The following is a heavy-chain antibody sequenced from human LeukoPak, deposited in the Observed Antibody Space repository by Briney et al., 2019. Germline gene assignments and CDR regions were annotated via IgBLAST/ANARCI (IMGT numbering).Heavy chain of an antibody. Sequence: GGSLRLSCAASGFTFSSYEMNWVRQAPGKGWEWGSYISSSGSTIYYADSVKGRFTISRDNAKKSLYLQMNSLRVEDTAVYYWARDRAHYGSGSGTRKFDPWGQGTLVTVSS. J-gene: IGHJ5*02. CDR2: ISSSGSTI. D-gene: IGHD3-10*01. CDR1: GFTFSSYE. V-gene: IGHV3-48*03. CDR3: ARDRAHYGSGSGTRKFDP.